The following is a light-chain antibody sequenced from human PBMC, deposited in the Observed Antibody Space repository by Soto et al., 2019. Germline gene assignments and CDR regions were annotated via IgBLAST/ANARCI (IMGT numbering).Light chain of an antibody. V-gene: IGLV2-8*01. CDR1: SSDIGGYNF. Sequence: QSVLTQPPSASGSPGQSVTISCTGTSSDIGGYNFVSWYQHHPGKAPELMIYDVSKRPSGVPDRFSGSKSGNTASLTVSGLQAEDEADYYCGSYAGINNLIFGGGTKLTVL. CDR2: DVS. CDR3: GSYAGINNLI. J-gene: IGLJ2*01.